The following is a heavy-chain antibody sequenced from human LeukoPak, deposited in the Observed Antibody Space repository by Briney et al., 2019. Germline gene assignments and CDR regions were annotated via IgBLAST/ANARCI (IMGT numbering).Heavy chain of an antibody. CDR1: GFTFGDYS. J-gene: IGHJ4*02. CDR2: ISSSTSYI. Sequence: PGRSLRLSCTGSGFTFGDYSMTWVRQAPGKGLEWVSSISSSTSYIYSADSVKGRFTISRDNAENSLYLQMNSLRAEDTAVYYCARTPYSSGKWYFDYWGQGTLVTVSS. CDR3: ARTPYSSGKWYFDY. D-gene: IGHD5-12*01. V-gene: IGHV3-21*01.